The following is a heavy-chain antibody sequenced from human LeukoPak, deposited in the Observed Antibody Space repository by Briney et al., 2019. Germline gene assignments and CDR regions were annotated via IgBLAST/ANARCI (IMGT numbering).Heavy chain of an antibody. V-gene: IGHV4-59*10. CDR2: ICTSGST. D-gene: IGHD2-2*01. CDR3: ARSVVVVVPDAFDI. CDR1: GGSISSYY. Sequence: SETLSLTCAVYGGSISSYYWSWIRQPAGKGLEWIGRICTSGSTNYNPSLKSRVTMSVDTSKNQFSLKLSSVTAADTAVYYCARSVVVVVPDAFDIWGQGTMVTVSS. J-gene: IGHJ3*02.